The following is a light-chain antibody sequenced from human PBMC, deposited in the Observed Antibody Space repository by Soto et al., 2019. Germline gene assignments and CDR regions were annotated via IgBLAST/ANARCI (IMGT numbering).Light chain of an antibody. J-gene: IGKJ4*01. V-gene: IGKV3-11*01. CDR2: DAS. CDR1: QSVSSY. Sequence: EIVLTQSPATLSLSPGERATLSCRASQSVSSYLAWYQQKPGQAPRLLIDDASNRATGIPARFSGGGSGTVFTLTSSGLEPDDFADYYCQQRSYWPFTFGRGPKVEIK. CDR3: QQRSYWPFT.